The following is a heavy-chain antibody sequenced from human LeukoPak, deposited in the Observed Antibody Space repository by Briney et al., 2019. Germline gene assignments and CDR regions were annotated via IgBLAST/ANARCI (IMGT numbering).Heavy chain of an antibody. CDR3: ASDTTKGDYFDY. CDR1: GGSISSYY. Sequence: SETLSLTCTVSGGSISSYYWSWIRQPPGKGLEWIGYIYYSGSTNYNPSLKSRVTISVDTSKNQFSLKLSSVTAADTAMYYCASDTTKGDYFDYWGQGILVTVSS. CDR2: IYYSGST. J-gene: IGHJ4*02. D-gene: IGHD1-1*01. V-gene: IGHV4-59*12.